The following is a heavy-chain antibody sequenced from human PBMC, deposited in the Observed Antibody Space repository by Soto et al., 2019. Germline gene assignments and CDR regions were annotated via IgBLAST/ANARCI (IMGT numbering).Heavy chain of an antibody. Sequence: SETLSLTCTVSGGSISSYYWSWIRQPPGKGLEWIGYIYYSGSTNYNPSLKSRVTISVDTSKNQFSLKLSSVTAADTAVYYCAREIREGYCSSTSCYDWFDPWGQGTLVTSPQ. CDR3: AREIREGYCSSTSCYDWFDP. D-gene: IGHD2-2*01. V-gene: IGHV4-59*01. CDR1: GGSISSYY. J-gene: IGHJ5*02. CDR2: IYYSGST.